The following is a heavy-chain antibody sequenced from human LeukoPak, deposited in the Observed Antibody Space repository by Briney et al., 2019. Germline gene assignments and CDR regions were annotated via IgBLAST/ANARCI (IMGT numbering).Heavy chain of an antibody. V-gene: IGHV1-18*01. CDR2: ISNYNGNT. D-gene: IGHD3-22*01. CDR3: VREYYYDASTYYPLDH. CDR1: GYTFTIYG. J-gene: IGHJ4*02. Sequence: ASVKVSCKASGYTFTIYGISWVRKAPGQGLEWMGWISNYNGNTNYAQNLQDRVTLTTDTSTSTAYMELRSLRSDDTAIYYCVREYYYDASTYYPLDHWGQGTLVAVSS.